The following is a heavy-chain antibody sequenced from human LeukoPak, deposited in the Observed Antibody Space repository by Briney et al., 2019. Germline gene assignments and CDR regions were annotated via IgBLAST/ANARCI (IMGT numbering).Heavy chain of an antibody. J-gene: IGHJ4*02. V-gene: IGHV4-34*01. Sequence: PSETLSLTCAVYGGSFSGYYWSWIRQPPGKGLEWIGEINHSGSTNYNPSLKSRVTISVDTSKNQFSLKLSSVTAADTAVYYCARGVSGCPDSSGWPSFFDYWGQGTLVTVSS. D-gene: IGHD6-19*01. CDR2: INHSGST. CDR1: GGSFSGYY. CDR3: ARGVSGCPDSSGWPSFFDY.